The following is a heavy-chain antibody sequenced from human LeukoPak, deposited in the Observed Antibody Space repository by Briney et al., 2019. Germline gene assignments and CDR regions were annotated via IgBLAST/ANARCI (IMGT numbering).Heavy chain of an antibody. CDR1: GGSISSYH. V-gene: IGHV4-59*01. CDR3: GRTEYYFDY. D-gene: IGHD3-10*01. CDR2: IYYSGST. J-gene: IGHJ4*02. Sequence: SETLSLTCTVSGGSISSYHWTWIRQPPGKGLEWIGYIYYSGSTNYNPSLKSRVSMSADTSRNQFSLKLSSVTAADTAVYYCGRTEYYFDYWGQGTLVTVSS.